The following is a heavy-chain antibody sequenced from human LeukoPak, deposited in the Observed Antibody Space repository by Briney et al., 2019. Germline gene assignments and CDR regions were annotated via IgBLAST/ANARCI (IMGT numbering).Heavy chain of an antibody. V-gene: IGHV4-39*01. Sequence: SETLSLTCTVSGGSISSGSHYWGWIRQPPGKELEWIGNIYYSGNSYYNPSLKSRVTISVDASKNQFSLNLSSVTAADTAVYYCARLSYGSGSHYNFYFDFWGQRTLVTVSA. CDR1: GGSISSGSHY. CDR2: IYYSGNS. J-gene: IGHJ4*02. D-gene: IGHD3-10*01. CDR3: ARLSYGSGSHYNFYFDF.